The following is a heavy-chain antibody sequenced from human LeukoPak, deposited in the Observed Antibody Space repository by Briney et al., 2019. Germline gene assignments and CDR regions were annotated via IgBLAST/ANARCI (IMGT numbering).Heavy chain of an antibody. CDR3: ARVGSWYGVDY. CDR2: ISAYNGNT. J-gene: IGHJ4*02. V-gene: IGHV1-18*01. CDR1: GYTFTSYG. D-gene: IGHD6-13*01. Sequence: ASVKVSCKAFGYTFTSYGISWVRQAPGQGLEWMGWISAYNGNTNYAQKLQGRVTMTTDTSTSTAYVELRSLRSDDTAVYYCARVGSWYGVDYWGQGTLVTVSS.